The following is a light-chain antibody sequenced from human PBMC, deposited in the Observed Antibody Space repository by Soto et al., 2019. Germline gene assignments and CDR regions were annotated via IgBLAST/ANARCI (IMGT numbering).Light chain of an antibody. CDR3: GTWDSSLSAYV. Sequence: QSVLTQPPSVSAAPGQKVTVSCSGSSPNIGANYVSWYQQLPGTAPKLLIYENNRRPSGIPDRFSGSKSGTSATLGITGLQTGDEADYYCGTWDSSLSAYVFGTGTKLTVL. CDR2: ENN. V-gene: IGLV1-51*02. J-gene: IGLJ1*01. CDR1: SPNIGANY.